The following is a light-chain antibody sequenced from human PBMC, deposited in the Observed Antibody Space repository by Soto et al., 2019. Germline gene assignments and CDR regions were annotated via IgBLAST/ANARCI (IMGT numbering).Light chain of an antibody. CDR1: SSNIGRNS. V-gene: IGLV1-44*01. Sequence: LTQAPSVSGTPGQRVTITCSGSSSNIGRNSVNWYQHLPGTAPKLLTHGNNHRPSGVPDRFSGSKSGTSASLAISGLQPEDEADYCCAAWDDSLNEYVFGDGTKLTVL. CDR3: AAWDDSLNEYV. J-gene: IGLJ1*01. CDR2: GNN.